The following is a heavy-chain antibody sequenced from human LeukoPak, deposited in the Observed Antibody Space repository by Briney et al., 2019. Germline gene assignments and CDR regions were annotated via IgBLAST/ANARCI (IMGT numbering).Heavy chain of an antibody. D-gene: IGHD2-2*01. CDR2: LSVYNGKT. V-gene: IGHV1-18*01. Sequence: ASLKVSSKHSRYSLTNYAISCVRQAPGQGLEWMGWLSVYNGKTNYAQKLQGRVSMTAETSPATRYMEMRSLRSDNTAVYNCARGYCSSATCRHFNGWGQGGLVT. CDR1: RYSLTNYA. J-gene: IGHJ4*02. CDR3: ARGYCSSATCRHFNG.